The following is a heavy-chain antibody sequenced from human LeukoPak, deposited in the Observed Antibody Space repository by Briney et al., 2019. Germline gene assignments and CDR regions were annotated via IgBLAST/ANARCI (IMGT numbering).Heavy chain of an antibody. CDR2: INPNSGGT. D-gene: IGHD3-22*01. V-gene: IGHV1-2*02. Sequence: ASVKVSCKASGYTFTGYYMHWVRQAPGQGLEWMGWINPNSGGTNYAQKFQGRVTMTRDTSISTAYMELSSLRSEDTAVYYCAAVYYYDSSGYPPHFDYWGQGTLVTVSS. CDR1: GYTFTGYY. CDR3: AAVYYYDSSGYPPHFDY. J-gene: IGHJ4*02.